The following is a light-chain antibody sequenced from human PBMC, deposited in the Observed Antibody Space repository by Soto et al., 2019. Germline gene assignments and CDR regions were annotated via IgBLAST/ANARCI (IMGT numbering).Light chain of an antibody. CDR3: CSYAGSYTLV. CDR2: DVS. Sequence: QSALTQPRSVSGSPGQSVTISCTGTSSDVGGYNFVSWYQHHPGKAPKFMIYDVSNRPSGVPDRFSGSKSGSTASLTISGLQAEDEADYYCCSYAGSYTLVFGGGTKVTVL. V-gene: IGLV2-11*01. J-gene: IGLJ3*02. CDR1: SSDVGGYNF.